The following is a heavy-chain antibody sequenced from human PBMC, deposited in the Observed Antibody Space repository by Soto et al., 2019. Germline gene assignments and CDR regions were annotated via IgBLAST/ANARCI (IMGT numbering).Heavy chain of an antibody. CDR1: GFTFRNYA. D-gene: IGHD1-26*01. J-gene: IGHJ6*02. CDR2: ISGSGDDT. Sequence: EVGVLESGGGLVQPGGSLRLSCAASGFTFRNYAMSWIRQAPGKGLEWVSGISGSGDDTHFGDSVKGRFTISRDNSKNTLYLQMNGLRADDTAIYYCAKGLVSGSYHYYYGTDVWGQGTTVIVSS. V-gene: IGHV3-23*01. CDR3: AKGLVSGSYHYYYGTDV.